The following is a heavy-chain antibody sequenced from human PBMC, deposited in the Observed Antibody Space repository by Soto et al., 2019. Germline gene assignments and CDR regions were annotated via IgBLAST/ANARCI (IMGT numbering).Heavy chain of an antibody. Sequence: GASVKVSCKASGYSFTSYGMSWVRQAPEQGLEWMGWISGYNGNTNYAQKFQGRVTMSTDTSTSTVYMEMRSLRSDDTAVYYCVRVRTVTTGTYYYYMEVWGKGTTVTVSS. V-gene: IGHV1-18*01. CDR3: VRVRTVTTGTYYYYMEV. D-gene: IGHD4-4*01. J-gene: IGHJ6*03. CDR2: ISGYNGNT. CDR1: GYSFTSYG.